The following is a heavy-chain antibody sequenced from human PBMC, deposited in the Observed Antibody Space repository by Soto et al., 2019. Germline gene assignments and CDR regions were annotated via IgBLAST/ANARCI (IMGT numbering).Heavy chain of an antibody. J-gene: IGHJ4*02. Sequence: ASVKVSCKASGYTFTSYYMHWVRQAPGQGLEWMGIINPSGGGTSYAQKFQGRVTMTRDTSTSTVYMELSSLRSEDTAVYYCARVLPDYGDHGGDFDYWGQGTLVTVSS. CDR3: ARVLPDYGDHGGDFDY. V-gene: IGHV1-46*01. D-gene: IGHD4-17*01. CDR1: GYTFTSYY. CDR2: INPSGGGT.